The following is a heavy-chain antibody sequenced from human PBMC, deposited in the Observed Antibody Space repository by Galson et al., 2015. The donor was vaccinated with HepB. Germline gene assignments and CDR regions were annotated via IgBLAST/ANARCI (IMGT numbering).Heavy chain of an antibody. Sequence: SVKVSCKASGYTFTSYAMNWVRQAPGQGLEWMGWINTNTGNPTYAQGFTGRFVFSLDTSVSTAYLQISSLKAEDTAVYYCARDLDLYYDSSGYYYDAFDIWGQGTMVTVSS. CDR1: GYTFTSYA. CDR2: INTNTGNP. V-gene: IGHV7-4-1*02. CDR3: ARDLDLYYDSSGYYYDAFDI. J-gene: IGHJ3*02. D-gene: IGHD3-22*01.